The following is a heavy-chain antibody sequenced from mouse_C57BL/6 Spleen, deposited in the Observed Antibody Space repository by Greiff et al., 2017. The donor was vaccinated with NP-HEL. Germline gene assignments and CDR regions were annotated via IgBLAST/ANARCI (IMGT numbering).Heavy chain of an antibody. J-gene: IGHJ2*01. Sequence: EVKLVESGEGLVKPGGSLKLSCAASGFTFSSYAMSWVRQTPEKRLEWVAYISSGGDYIYYADTVKGRFTISRDNARNTLYLQMSSLKSEDTAMYYCTRDGNYDYLDYWGQGTTLTVSS. V-gene: IGHV5-9-1*02. CDR2: ISSGGDYI. CDR1: GFTFSSYA. CDR3: TRDGNYDYLDY. D-gene: IGHD2-1*01.